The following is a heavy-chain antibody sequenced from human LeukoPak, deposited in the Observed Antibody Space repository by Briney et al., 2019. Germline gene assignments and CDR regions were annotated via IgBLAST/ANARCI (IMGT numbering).Heavy chain of an antibody. CDR2: ISWNSGSI. J-gene: IGHJ4*02. V-gene: IGHV3-9*01. CDR3: AKGRYSGSQRDYFDC. CDR1: GFTFDDYA. Sequence: PGGSLRLSCAASGFTFDDYAMHWVRQAPGKGLEWVSGISWNSGSIGYADSVKGRFTISRDNAKNSLYLQMNSLRAEDTALYYCAKGRYSGSQRDYFDCWGQGTLVTVSS. D-gene: IGHD1-26*01.